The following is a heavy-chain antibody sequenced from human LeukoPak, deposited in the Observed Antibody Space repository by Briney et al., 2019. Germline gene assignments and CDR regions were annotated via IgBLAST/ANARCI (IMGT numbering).Heavy chain of an antibody. V-gene: IGHV3-30*18. CDR2: ISYDGSNK. Sequence: PGGSLRLSCAASGFTFSSYGMHWVRQAPGKGLEWVAVISYDGSNKYYADSVKGRFTISRDNSKNTLYLQMNSLRAEDTAVYYCAKDRGRIGYYYGMDVWGQGTTVTVSS. CDR3: AKDRGRIGYYYGMDV. D-gene: IGHD2-15*01. CDR1: GFTFSSYG. J-gene: IGHJ6*02.